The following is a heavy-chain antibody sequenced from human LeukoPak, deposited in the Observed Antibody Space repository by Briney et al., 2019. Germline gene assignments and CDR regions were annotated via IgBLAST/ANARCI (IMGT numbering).Heavy chain of an antibody. CDR2: MSYDGSNK. J-gene: IGHJ4*02. D-gene: IGHD6-13*01. CDR1: GFTFSSYG. Sequence: GGSLRLSCAASGFTFSSYGMHWVRQAPGKGLEWVAVMSYDGSNKYYADSVKGRFTISRDNSKNTLYLQMNSLRAEDTAVYYCAKDSSSSWFNWGQGTLVTVSS. V-gene: IGHV3-30*18. CDR3: AKDSSSSWFN.